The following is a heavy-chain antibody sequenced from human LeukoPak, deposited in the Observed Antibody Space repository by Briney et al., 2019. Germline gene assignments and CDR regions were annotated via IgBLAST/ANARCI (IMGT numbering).Heavy chain of an antibody. CDR3: ARPYHYEWLFSPFDY. D-gene: IGHD3-3*01. J-gene: IGHJ4*02. Sequence: ASVKVSCKASGYTFTSYAMHWVRQAPGQRLEWMGWINAGNGNTKYSQKFQGRVTITRDTSASTAYMELSSLRSEDTAVYYCARPYHYEWLFSPFDYWGQGTLVTVSS. V-gene: IGHV1-3*01. CDR1: GYTFTSYA. CDR2: INAGNGNT.